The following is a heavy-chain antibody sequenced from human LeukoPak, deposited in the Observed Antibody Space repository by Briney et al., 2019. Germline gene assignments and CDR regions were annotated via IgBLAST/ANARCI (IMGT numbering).Heavy chain of an antibody. CDR3: AMVRDYDSSGYDDY. D-gene: IGHD3-22*01. CDR1: GGSFSGYY. J-gene: IGHJ4*02. CDR2: INHSGST. V-gene: IGHV4-34*01. Sequence: SETLSLTCAVYGGSFSGYYWSWIRQPPGKGLEWIGEINHSGSTNYNPSLKSRVTISVDTSKNQFSLKLSSVTAADTAVYYCAMVRDYDSSGYDDYWGQGTLVTVSS.